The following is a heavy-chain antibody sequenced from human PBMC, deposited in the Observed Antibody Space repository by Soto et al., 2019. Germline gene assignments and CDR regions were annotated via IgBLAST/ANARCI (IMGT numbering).Heavy chain of an antibody. J-gene: IGHJ5*02. V-gene: IGHV1-8*01. CDR2: MKPNSGNT. CDR1: GYTFISYD. Sequence: QVQLVQSGAEVKKPGASVKVSCKASGYTFISYDINWVRQATGQGLEWMGWMKPNSGNTGYAQKFQGRVTMTRSTSISTAYMELSSLRSEDAAVYYCARAPIGTTVTARVNWFDPWGQGTLVTVSS. D-gene: IGHD4-17*01. CDR3: ARAPIGTTVTARVNWFDP.